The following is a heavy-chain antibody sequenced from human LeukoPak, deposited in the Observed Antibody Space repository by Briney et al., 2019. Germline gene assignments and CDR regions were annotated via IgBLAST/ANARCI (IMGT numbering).Heavy chain of an antibody. Sequence: ASVKVSCKASGYTFTSYAMHWVRQASGQRLEWMGWINAGNGNTKYSQKFQGRVTMTTDTSTSTAYMELRSLRSDDTAVYYCAMGMTTVTYYYYGMDVWGQGTTVTVSS. CDR3: AMGMTTVTYYYYGMDV. J-gene: IGHJ6*02. CDR1: GYTFTSYA. D-gene: IGHD4-17*01. V-gene: IGHV1-3*01. CDR2: INAGNGNT.